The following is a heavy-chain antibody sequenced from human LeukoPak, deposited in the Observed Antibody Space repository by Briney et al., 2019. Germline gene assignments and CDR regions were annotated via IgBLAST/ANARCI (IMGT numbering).Heavy chain of an antibody. Sequence: ASVKVSCKASGYTFTGYYMHWVRQAPGQGLEWMGWINPNSGGTNYAQKFQGRVTMTRDTSISTAYMELSRLRSDDTAVYYCARGSGGNLSSTAARPIDYWGQGTLVTVSS. V-gene: IGHV1-2*02. CDR3: ARGSGGNLSSTAARPIDY. J-gene: IGHJ4*02. CDR1: GYTFTGYY. CDR2: INPNSGGT. D-gene: IGHD6-6*01.